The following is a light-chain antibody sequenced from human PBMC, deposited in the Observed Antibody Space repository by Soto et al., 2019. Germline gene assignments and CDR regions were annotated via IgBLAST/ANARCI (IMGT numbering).Light chain of an antibody. Sequence: EIVLTQSPGPLSLSPGERATLSCRASQSVSSSYLAWYQQKPGQAPRLLIYGASSTATGIPDRFSGSGSGRDFTLTISRLEPEDFAVYYCQQYGSSPRTLGQGTKVDIK. J-gene: IGKJ1*01. CDR3: QQYGSSPRT. V-gene: IGKV3-20*01. CDR2: GAS. CDR1: QSVSSSY.